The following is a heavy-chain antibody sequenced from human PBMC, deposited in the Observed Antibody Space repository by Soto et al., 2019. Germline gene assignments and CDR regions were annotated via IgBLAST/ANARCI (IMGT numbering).Heavy chain of an antibody. J-gene: IGHJ4*02. CDR3: AKSRYSDSSGDFYDY. Sequence: GGSLRLSCAASAFTFHNYAMSWVRQAPGKGLEWVSGIGGSGRTTYYADSVKGRFTISRDNSNNTLFLQMNSLRAEDKAVYYCAKSRYSDSSGDFYDYWGQEALVTVSS. CDR1: AFTFHNYA. D-gene: IGHD3-22*01. CDR2: IGGSGRTT. V-gene: IGHV3-23*01.